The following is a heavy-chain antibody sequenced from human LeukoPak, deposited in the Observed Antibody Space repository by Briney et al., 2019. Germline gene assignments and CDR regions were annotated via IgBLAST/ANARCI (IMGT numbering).Heavy chain of an antibody. CDR1: GDSVSSYSAA. Sequence: QTLSLTFAISGDSVSSYSAAWSWLRQSPSRGVEWLGRTYYRSKWYNDYAVSVKSRITINPDTSKNQFSLQLTSVTPEDTAVYYCARSGGHDAFDIWGQGTMVTVSS. CDR2: TYYRSKWYN. J-gene: IGHJ3*02. CDR3: ARSGGHDAFDI. D-gene: IGHD4-23*01. V-gene: IGHV6-1*01.